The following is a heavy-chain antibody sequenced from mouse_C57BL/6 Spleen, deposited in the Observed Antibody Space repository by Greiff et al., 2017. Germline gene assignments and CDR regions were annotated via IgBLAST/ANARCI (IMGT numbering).Heavy chain of an antibody. D-gene: IGHD2-5*01. J-gene: IGHJ4*01. CDR3: ARLYYSNYVYAMDY. CDR2: IYPGDGDT. Sequence: QVQLQQSGAELVQPGASVKISCKASGYAFSSYWMNWVKQRPGKGLEWIGQIYPGDGDTTYNGKFKGKATLTADKSSSTAYMQLSSLTSEDSAVYFCARLYYSNYVYAMDYWGQGTSVTVSS. CDR1: GYAFSSYW. V-gene: IGHV1-80*01.